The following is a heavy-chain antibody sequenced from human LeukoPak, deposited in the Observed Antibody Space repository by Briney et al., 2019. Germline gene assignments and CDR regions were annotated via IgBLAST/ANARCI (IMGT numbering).Heavy chain of an antibody. CDR3: ARLSDYGSSSQYFKY. J-gene: IGHJ1*01. Sequence: GSLRLSCAASGFTFDNYGMSWVRQAAGKGLEWVSAISDSGGSTNYADSVKGRFTISRDNSKNTLYLQMNSLRAEDTAVYYCARLSDYGSSSQYFKYWDQGTLVTVSS. CDR1: GFTFDNYG. V-gene: IGHV3-23*01. CDR2: ISDSGGST. D-gene: IGHD6-6*01.